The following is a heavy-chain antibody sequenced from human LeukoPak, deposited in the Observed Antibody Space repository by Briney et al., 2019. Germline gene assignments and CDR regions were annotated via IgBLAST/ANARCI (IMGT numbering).Heavy chain of an antibody. Sequence: PGGSLRLSCAASGFTFSRYWMHWGRQAPGRGLVWVSRINTDGSRTDYADSVKGRFTISRDNAKNTLYLQMNSLGAEDTAVYYCASDFTGYDDYWGQGTLVSVSS. CDR1: GFTFSRYW. CDR3: ASDFTGYDDY. J-gene: IGHJ4*02. D-gene: IGHD3-9*01. CDR2: INTDGSRT. V-gene: IGHV3-74*01.